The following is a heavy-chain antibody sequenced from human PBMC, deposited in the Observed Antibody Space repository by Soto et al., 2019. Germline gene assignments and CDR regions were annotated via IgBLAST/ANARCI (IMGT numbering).Heavy chain of an antibody. D-gene: IGHD2-8*02. CDR2: IHSGGSS. CDR3: ARGGGVYYFDY. V-gene: IGHV4-28*03. Sequence: SETLSLTCTVSDYSINSDSNLWGWIRQPPGKGLEWIGYIHSGGSSYYNPSLKSRVTMSVDTAKNQFSLKLTSVTAVDTAVYYCARGGGVYYFDYWGQGPLVTVSS. J-gene: IGHJ4*02. CDR1: DYSINSDSNL.